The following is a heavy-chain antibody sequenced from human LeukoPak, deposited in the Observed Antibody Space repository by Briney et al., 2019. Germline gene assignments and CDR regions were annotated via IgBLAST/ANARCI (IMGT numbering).Heavy chain of an antibody. Sequence: PSETLSLTCTVSGGSISSSYWSCIRQPPGKGLEWIGYLYYTGSTNYNPSLKSRVTISVDMSKNQFSLKLRSMTAADTAVYYCARHGPGYSSVFDYWGQGTLVTVSS. CDR1: GGSISSSY. D-gene: IGHD6-19*01. CDR2: LYYTGST. J-gene: IGHJ4*02. V-gene: IGHV4-59*08. CDR3: ARHGPGYSSVFDY.